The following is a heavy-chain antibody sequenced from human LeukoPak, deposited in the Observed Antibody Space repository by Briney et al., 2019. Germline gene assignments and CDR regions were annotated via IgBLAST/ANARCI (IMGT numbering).Heavy chain of an antibody. J-gene: IGHJ5*02. V-gene: IGHV4-39*07. CDR1: GGSISSSSYY. D-gene: IGHD2-15*01. CDR2: INHSGST. CDR3: ARAVRYCSGGSCYERGRFDP. Sequence: PSETLSLTCTVSGGSISSSSYYWGWIRQPPGKGLEWIGEINHSGSTNYNPSLKSRVTISVDTSKNQFSLKLSSVTAADTAVYYCARAVRYCSGGSCYERGRFDPWGQGTLVTVSS.